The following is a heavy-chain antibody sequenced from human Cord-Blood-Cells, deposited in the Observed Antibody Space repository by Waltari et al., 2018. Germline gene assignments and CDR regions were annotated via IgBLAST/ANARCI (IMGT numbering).Heavy chain of an antibody. J-gene: IGHJ6*02. V-gene: IGHV1-69*06. Sequence: QVQLVQSGAAVKKPGSSVKVSCKASGGTFSSYAISWVRQAPGQGLEWMGGIIPIFGTANYAQKFQGRVTITADKSTSTAYMELSSLGSEDTAVYYCARVYYDFWSGYYYYYGMDVWGQGTTVTVSS. CDR1: GGTFSSYA. D-gene: IGHD3-3*01. CDR2: IIPIFGTA. CDR3: ARVYYDFWSGYYYYYGMDV.